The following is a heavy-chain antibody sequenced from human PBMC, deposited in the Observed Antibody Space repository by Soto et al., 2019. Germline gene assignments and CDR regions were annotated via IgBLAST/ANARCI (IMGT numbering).Heavy chain of an antibody. D-gene: IGHD2-21*02. CDR1: GDSITSYC. CDR3: ARHLTVRVSGQGY. CDR2: ICYSGNP. J-gene: IGHJ4*02. V-gene: IGHV4-59*08. Sequence: QVQLQESGPGLVKPSETLSLTCTVSGDSITSYCWSWIRQLPGKGLDWIGQICYSGNPTYSPSLKSRVTISVDTSKNQFSLKLSSVTAADTAVYYCARHLTVRVSGQGYWGQGTLVTVSS.